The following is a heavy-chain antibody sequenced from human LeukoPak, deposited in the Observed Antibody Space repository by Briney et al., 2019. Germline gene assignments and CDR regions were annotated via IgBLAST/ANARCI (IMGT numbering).Heavy chain of an antibody. CDR1: GYTFTGYY. J-gene: IGHJ4*02. CDR3: ARGAHYHDSSEGYDY. Sequence: ASVKVSCKASGYTFTGYYMHWVRQAPGQGLEWMGWINPNSGATNYAQKFQGRVTMTRDTTISTAYMKLSRLRSDATAIYYCARGAHYHDSSEGYDYWGQGTLVTVSS. D-gene: IGHD3-22*01. CDR2: INPNSGAT. V-gene: IGHV1-2*02.